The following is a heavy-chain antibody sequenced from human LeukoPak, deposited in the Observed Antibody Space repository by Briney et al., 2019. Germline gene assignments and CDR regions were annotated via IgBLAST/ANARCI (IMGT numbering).Heavy chain of an antibody. CDR1: GGSISSGSYD. CDR2: IYTSGSS. J-gene: IGHJ3*02. V-gene: IGHV4-61*02. Sequence: PSETLSLTCTVSGGSISSGSYDWSWIRQPAGMGLEWIGRIYTSGSSNYNPSLKSRATISVDTSKNQVSLKMSSVTAADTAVYYCARESPYYFWSGYYETDAFDIWGQGTMVTVSS. CDR3: ARESPYYFWSGYYETDAFDI. D-gene: IGHD3-3*01.